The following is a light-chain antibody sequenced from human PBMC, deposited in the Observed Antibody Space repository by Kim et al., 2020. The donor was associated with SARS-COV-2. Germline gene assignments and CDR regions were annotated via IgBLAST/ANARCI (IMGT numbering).Light chain of an antibody. V-gene: IGKV1-39*01. Sequence: DIQMTQSPSSLSASVGDSVTITCRASKSIANYLNWYQHKPGKVPNLLIHAASTLQSGVPSRFSGSGSGTDFTLTISGLQPGDFATYCCQHSDDTPYTFGQGTKLEI. CDR3: QHSDDTPYT. J-gene: IGKJ2*01. CDR1: KSIANY. CDR2: AAS.